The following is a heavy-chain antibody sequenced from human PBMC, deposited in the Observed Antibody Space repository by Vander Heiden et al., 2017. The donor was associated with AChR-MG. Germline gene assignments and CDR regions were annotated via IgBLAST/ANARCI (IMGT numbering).Heavy chain of an antibody. V-gene: IGHV4-4*07. Sequence: QVQLQESGPGLVKPSETLSPTCTVPGGSISSYYWSWIRQPAGKGLEWIGRIYTSGSTNYNPSLKSRVTMSVDTSKNQFSLKLSSVTAADTAVYYCARDSARIAARNDAFDIWGQGTMVTVSS. D-gene: IGHD6-6*01. CDR3: ARDSARIAARNDAFDI. J-gene: IGHJ3*02. CDR1: GGSISSYY. CDR2: IYTSGST.